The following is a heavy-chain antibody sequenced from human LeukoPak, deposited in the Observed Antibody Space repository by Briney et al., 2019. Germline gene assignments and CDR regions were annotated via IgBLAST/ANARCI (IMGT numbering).Heavy chain of an antibody. D-gene: IGHD5-12*01. CDR3: AKICSYDYALFDY. J-gene: IGHJ4*02. V-gene: IGHV3-23*01. CDR1: GFTFSSYA. Sequence: GGSLRLSCAASGFTFSSYAMSWVRQAPGKGLEWVSAISGSGGSTYYADSVKGRFTISRDNSKDTLYLQMNSLRAEDTAVYYCAKICSYDYALFDYWGQGTLVTVSS. CDR2: ISGSGGST.